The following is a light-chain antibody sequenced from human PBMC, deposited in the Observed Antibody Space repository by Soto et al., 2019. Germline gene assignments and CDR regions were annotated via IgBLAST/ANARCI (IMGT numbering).Light chain of an antibody. J-gene: IGKJ1*01. CDR1: QSVTSSY. CDR2: GAS. V-gene: IGKV3-20*01. Sequence: EIVLTQYPGTLSLSPGEIATLSCRSIQSVTSSYLAWYQQKPGQAPRRLIYGASIRATGIPDRFSGSGSGTDFTLTISRLEPEDFELYFCQQYHSAPLTFGQGTKVDIK. CDR3: QQYHSAPLT.